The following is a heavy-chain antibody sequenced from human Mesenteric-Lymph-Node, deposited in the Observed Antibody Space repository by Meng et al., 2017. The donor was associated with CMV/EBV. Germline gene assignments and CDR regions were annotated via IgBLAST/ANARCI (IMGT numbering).Heavy chain of an antibody. D-gene: IGHD2-21*02. J-gene: IGHJ5*02. Sequence: FAFSSAWMRWVRQAPGKGLEWVGRIKSKTDGGTTGSAAPVKGRFTISRADSKDTLYLPMNSLKTEDTAVYYCTTYRGDGTVGYWFDPWGQGTLVTVSS. V-gene: IGHV3-15*01. CDR3: TTYRGDGTVGYWFDP. CDR2: IKSKTDGGTT. CDR1: FAFSSAW.